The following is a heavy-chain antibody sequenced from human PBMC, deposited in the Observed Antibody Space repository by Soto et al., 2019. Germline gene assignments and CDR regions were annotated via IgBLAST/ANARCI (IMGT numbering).Heavy chain of an antibody. J-gene: IGHJ6*02. D-gene: IGHD6-19*01. Sequence: EVQLVESGGGLVQPGGSLRLSCAASGLIFSDYHMDWVRQAPGKGLEWVGRIRRKDNSYTTEYAASVKGRFTISRDDSKTSLYLKMNLLKTEDTAVYYCAMLGGWSGGSNDMDVWGQGTTVTVSS. CDR1: GLIFSDYH. CDR3: AMLGGWSGGSNDMDV. CDR2: IRRKDNSYTT. V-gene: IGHV3-72*01.